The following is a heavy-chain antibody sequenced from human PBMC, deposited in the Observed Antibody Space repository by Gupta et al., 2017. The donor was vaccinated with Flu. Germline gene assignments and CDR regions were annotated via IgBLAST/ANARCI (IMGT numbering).Heavy chain of an antibody. J-gene: IGHJ5*02. CDR1: GYTFSDYY. V-gene: IGHV1-2*06. D-gene: IGHD2-2*02. Sequence: QVQLVQSGAEVKKPGASVTVSCKASGYTFSDYYMHWVRQAPGQGLEWMGRINPYSGGTNYAQKFQGRVTMTRDTSISTAYMELSRLRSDDTAMYYCARERYCSSTSCYRWFDPWGQGTLVTVSS. CDR2: INPYSGGT. CDR3: ARERYCSSTSCYRWFDP.